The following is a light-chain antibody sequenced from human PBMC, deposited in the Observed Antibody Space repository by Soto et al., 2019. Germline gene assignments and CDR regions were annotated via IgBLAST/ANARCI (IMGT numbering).Light chain of an antibody. Sequence: EIVMTQSPATLSVSPGERATVSCRASQSVSSNLAWYQQKPGQAPRLLIYGASTRATGIPARFSGSGSGTEFTLTIGSLQSEDFAVYYCQQDNNWPRTFGQGTKLEIK. J-gene: IGKJ2*01. CDR1: QSVSSN. CDR2: GAS. V-gene: IGKV3-15*01. CDR3: QQDNNWPRT.